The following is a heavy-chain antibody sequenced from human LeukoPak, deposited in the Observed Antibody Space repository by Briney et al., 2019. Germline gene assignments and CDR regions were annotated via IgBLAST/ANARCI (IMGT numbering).Heavy chain of an antibody. Sequence: KPTETLSLTCTVSDGSISSSSNYWDWICQPPGKGLEWIGSIYYSGSTYYNPSLKSRVTISVDTSKNQFSLKLSSVTAADTAVYYCARSLRVGASSRFDYWGQGTLVTVSS. D-gene: IGHD1-26*01. CDR1: DGSISSSSNY. V-gene: IGHV4-39*01. CDR3: ARSLRVGASSRFDY. CDR2: IYYSGST. J-gene: IGHJ4*02.